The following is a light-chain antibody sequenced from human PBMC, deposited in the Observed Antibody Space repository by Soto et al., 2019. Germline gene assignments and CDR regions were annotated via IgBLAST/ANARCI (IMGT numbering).Light chain of an antibody. CDR3: QQCNTSPWT. Sequence: ILFTKCLTKLTQSPGARATLSGRASRSVSGCLTWYQQKPGQAPGLLIYGASSRASEVPARFSGSGSGTEFTLTISSLQSEDFAIYYCQQCNTSPWTFGQGTKVDI. CDR2: GAS. CDR1: RSVSGC. V-gene: IGKV3-15*01. J-gene: IGKJ1*01.